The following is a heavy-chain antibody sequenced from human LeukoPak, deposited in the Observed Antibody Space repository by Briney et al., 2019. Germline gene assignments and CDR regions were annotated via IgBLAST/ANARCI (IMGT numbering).Heavy chain of an antibody. V-gene: IGHV3-74*01. Sequence: PGGSLRLSCAASGFTFSNYWMHWVRQAPGKGLVWVSRVNSDGSSKNYADSVKGRFTISRDNAKNTLYLQMNSLRAEDTAVYYCACASLHRIAAGGDYWGQGTLVTVSS. CDR1: GFTFSNYW. CDR2: VNSDGSSK. J-gene: IGHJ4*02. D-gene: IGHD6-13*01. CDR3: ACASLHRIAAGGDY.